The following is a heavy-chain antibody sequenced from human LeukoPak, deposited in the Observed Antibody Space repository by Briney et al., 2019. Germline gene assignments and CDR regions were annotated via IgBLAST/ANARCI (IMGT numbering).Heavy chain of an antibody. CDR3: ARDPYVSNFDY. D-gene: IGHD3-10*02. CDR1: GFTFSNYW. V-gene: IGHV3-7*03. CDR2: IKEDGSET. J-gene: IGHJ4*02. Sequence: GGSLRLSCAASGFTFSNYWMSWVRQAPGMGPEWMGNIKEDGSETYYVDSVKGRFTISRDNAQNSLYLHMHSLRVEDTAVYYCARDPYVSNFDYWGQGTLVTVSS.